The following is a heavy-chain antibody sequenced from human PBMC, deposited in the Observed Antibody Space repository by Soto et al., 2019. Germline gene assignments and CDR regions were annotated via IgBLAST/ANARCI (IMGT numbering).Heavy chain of an antibody. D-gene: IGHD1-7*01. CDR2: INHSGST. V-gene: IGHV4-34*01. CDR1: GGSFSGYY. CDR3: ERGSRINGTRTVNWFDP. J-gene: IGHJ5*02. Sequence: SETLSLTCAVYGGSFSGYYWSWIRQPPGKGLEWIGEINHSGSTNYNPSLKSRVTISVDTSKNQFSLKLSSVTAADTAVYYCERGSRINGTRTVNWFDPWCQGKLVTVS.